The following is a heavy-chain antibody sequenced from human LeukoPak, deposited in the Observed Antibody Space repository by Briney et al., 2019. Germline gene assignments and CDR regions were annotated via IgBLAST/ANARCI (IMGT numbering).Heavy chain of an antibody. CDR1: GFTFNNYA. CDR2: ISRSGGST. J-gene: IGHJ4*02. Sequence: GWSLRLSCAASGFTFNNYAMSWVRQAPGKGLEWVSAISRSGGSTYYADSVKGRFTISRDNSKNTLYLQMNSQRAEDTAVYYYVKEHYYDSSGYSDYWGQGTLVTVSS. CDR3: VKEHYYDSSGYSDY. V-gene: IGHV3-23*01. D-gene: IGHD3-22*01.